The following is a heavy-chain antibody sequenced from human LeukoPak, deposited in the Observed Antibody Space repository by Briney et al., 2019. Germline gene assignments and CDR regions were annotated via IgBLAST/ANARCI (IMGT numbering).Heavy chain of an antibody. CDR2: IYSSGSA. V-gene: IGHV4-4*07. CDR3: AREHGSWSYRYYFFVDV. Sequence: PSETLSLTCTVSGGSIINHYWSWIRQPAGKGLEWIGRIYSSGSANYSPSLKSRVSMSIDTSNNHFSLNLTSVTAADTALYFCAREHGSWSYRYYFFVDVWGKGTTVTVSS. J-gene: IGHJ6*03. D-gene: IGHD4-11*01. CDR1: GGSIINHY.